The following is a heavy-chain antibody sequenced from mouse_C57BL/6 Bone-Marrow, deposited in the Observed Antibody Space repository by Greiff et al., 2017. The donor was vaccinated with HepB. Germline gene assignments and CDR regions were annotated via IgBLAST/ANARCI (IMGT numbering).Heavy chain of an antibody. CDR1: GYTFPDHT. CDR3: ARHNYYGSSYVRYFDV. V-gene: IGHV1-78*01. CDR2: IYPRDGST. J-gene: IGHJ1*03. D-gene: IGHD1-1*01. Sequence: VKLMESDAELVKPGASVKISCKVSGYTFPDHTIHWMKQRPEQGLEWIGYIYPRDGSTKYNEKFKGKATLTADKSSSTAYMQLNSLTSEDSAVYFCARHNYYGSSYVRYFDVWGTGTTVTVSS.